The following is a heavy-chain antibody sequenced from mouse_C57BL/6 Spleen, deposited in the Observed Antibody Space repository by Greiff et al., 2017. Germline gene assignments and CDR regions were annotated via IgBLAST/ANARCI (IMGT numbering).Heavy chain of an antibody. CDR1: GYTFTTYP. CDR3: ARGDYDYDPFAY. J-gene: IGHJ3*01. V-gene: IGHV1-47*01. Sequence: VQLVESGAELVKPGASVKMSCKASGYTFTTYPIEWMKQNHGKSLEWIGNFHPYNDDTKYNEKFKGKATLTVEKSSSTVYLELSRLTSDDSAVYYCARGDYDYDPFAYWGQGTLVTVSA. D-gene: IGHD2-4*01. CDR2: FHPYNDDT.